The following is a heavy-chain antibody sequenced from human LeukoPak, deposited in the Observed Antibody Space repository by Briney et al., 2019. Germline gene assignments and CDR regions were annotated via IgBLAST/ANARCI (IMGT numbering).Heavy chain of an antibody. CDR1: EFSVGSNY. J-gene: IGHJ4*02. V-gene: IGHV3-66*01. CDR3: ARAERIAVAGTRGIDY. D-gene: IGHD6-19*01. Sequence: PGGSLRLSCAASEFSVGSNYMTWVRQAPGKGLEWVSLIYSGGSTYYADSVKGRFTISRDNSKNTLYLQMNSLRAEDTAVYYCARAERIAVAGTRGIDYWGQGTLVTVSS. CDR2: IYSGGST.